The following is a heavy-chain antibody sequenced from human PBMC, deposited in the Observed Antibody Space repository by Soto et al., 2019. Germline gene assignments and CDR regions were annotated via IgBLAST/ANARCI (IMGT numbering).Heavy chain of an antibody. D-gene: IGHD5-12*01. CDR2: IYHSGST. J-gene: IGHJ4*02. V-gene: IGHV4-30-2*01. CDR1: GGSTSSGSYS. CDR3: AAGGGLPRYY. Sequence: PSETLSLTCAVSGGSTSSGSYSWSWIRQPPGKGLEWIGYIYHSGSTYYNPSLKSRVTISVDRSKNQFSLKLSSVTAADTAVYYCAAGGGLPRYYWGQGTLVTVSS.